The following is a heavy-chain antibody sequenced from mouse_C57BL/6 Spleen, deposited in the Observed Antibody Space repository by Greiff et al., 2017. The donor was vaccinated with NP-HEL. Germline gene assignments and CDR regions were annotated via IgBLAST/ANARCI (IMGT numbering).Heavy chain of an antibody. CDR3: AREGGYYLPSWFAY. CDR2: IYPGDGDT. Sequence: VQLQQSGAELVKPGASVKISCKASGYAFSSYWMNWVKQRPGKGLEWIGQIYPGDGDTNYNGKFKGKATLTADKSSSTAYMQLSSLPSEDSAVYFCAREGGYYLPSWFAYWGQGTLVTVSA. V-gene: IGHV1-80*01. CDR1: GYAFSSYW. J-gene: IGHJ3*01. D-gene: IGHD2-3*01.